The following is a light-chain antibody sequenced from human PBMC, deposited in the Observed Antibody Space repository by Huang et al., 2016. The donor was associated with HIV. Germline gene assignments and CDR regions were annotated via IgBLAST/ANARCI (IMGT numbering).Light chain of an antibody. J-gene: IGKJ2*01. CDR3: QQYNSYSPMYT. CDR1: QSLSTW. Sequence: DIQMTQSPSTLSASVGDRVTIACRASQSLSTWLAWYQQKPGKAPLLLIYKTSNLENGVPSRVSGSGSGTEFTLTISSLQPDDVATYYCQQYNSYSPMYTFGQGTKLEIK. V-gene: IGKV1-5*03. CDR2: KTS.